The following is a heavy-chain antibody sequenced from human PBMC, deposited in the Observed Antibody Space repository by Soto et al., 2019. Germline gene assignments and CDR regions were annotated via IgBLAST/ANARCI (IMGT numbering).Heavy chain of an antibody. CDR1: GGSLSGYY. V-gene: IGHV4-4*07. CDR2: MYNSERT. Sequence: QVQLQESGPGLVKPSENLSLTCTVSGGSLSGYYWSWIRQPAGKGLEWIGRMYNSERTNYNPPLKSRITKTLDTSKNKFSLKLTSVTAADTAVYFCAREPLAHSYFDFWGRGALVTVSS. CDR3: AREPLAHSYFDF. J-gene: IGHJ4*02.